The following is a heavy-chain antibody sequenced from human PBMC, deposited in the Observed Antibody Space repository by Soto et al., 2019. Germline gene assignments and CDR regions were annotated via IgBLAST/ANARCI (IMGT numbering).Heavy chain of an antibody. Sequence: ASVKVSCKASGYTFTGYYMHWMRQAPGQGLEWMGWINPNSGGTNYAQKFQGRVTMNRDTSISTAYMELSRLRSDDTAVYYCARDSSPDILTGYYHHWGQGTLVTVSS. D-gene: IGHD3-9*01. J-gene: IGHJ5*02. CDR3: ARDSSPDILTGYYHH. CDR1: GYTFTGYY. V-gene: IGHV1-2*02. CDR2: INPNSGGT.